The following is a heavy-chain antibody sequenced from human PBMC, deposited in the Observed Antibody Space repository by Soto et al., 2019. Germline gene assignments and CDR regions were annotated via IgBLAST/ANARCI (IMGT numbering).Heavy chain of an antibody. CDR3: ARQACDGTIPCYYYYYYMDV. V-gene: IGHV4-59*08. CDR2: IYYSGST. CDR1: GGSISSYY. D-gene: IGHD1-26*01. J-gene: IGHJ6*03. Sequence: SETLSLTCTVSGGSISSYYWSWIRQPPGKGLEWIGYIYYSGSTNYNPSLKSRVTISVDTSKNQFSLKLSSVTAADTAVYYCARQACDGTIPCYYYYYYMDVWGKGTTVTVSS.